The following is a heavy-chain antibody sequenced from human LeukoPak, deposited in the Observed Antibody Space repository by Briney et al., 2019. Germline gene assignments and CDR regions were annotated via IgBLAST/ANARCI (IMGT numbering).Heavy chain of an antibody. Sequence: GGSLRLSCAASGFTFSSYWMHWVRQAPGKGLVWVSRINSDGSSTSYADSVKGRFTISRDNAKNTLYLQVNSLRVEDTAVYYCARVLRAAAGKGIDYWGQGTQVTVSS. CDR2: INSDGSST. V-gene: IGHV3-74*01. J-gene: IGHJ4*02. CDR3: ARVLRAAAGKGIDY. CDR1: GFTFSSYW. D-gene: IGHD6-13*01.